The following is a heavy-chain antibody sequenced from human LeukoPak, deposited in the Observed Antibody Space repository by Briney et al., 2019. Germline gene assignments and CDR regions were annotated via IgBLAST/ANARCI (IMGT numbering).Heavy chain of an antibody. CDR2: INHSGST. J-gene: IGHJ2*01. D-gene: IGHD3-10*01. Sequence: SETLSLTCAVYGGSFSGYYWSWIRQPPGKGLEWIGEINHSGSTNYNPSLKSRVTISVDTSKDQFSLKLSSVTAADTAVYYCDTMVRAAFDLWGRGTLVTVSS. V-gene: IGHV4-34*01. CDR3: DTMVRAAFDL. CDR1: GGSFSGYY.